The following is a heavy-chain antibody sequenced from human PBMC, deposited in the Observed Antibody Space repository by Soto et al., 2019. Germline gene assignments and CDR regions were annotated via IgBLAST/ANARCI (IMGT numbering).Heavy chain of an antibody. Sequence: SETLSLTCTVSGASINSGGYYWSWIRQLPGNGLEWIGYIHNSGSTNYNPSLKSRITLSLDTSQNHFSLKLSSVTAADTAFYYCASAGSSGYYLRTWGQGTLVTVSS. V-gene: IGHV4-31*03. D-gene: IGHD3-22*01. J-gene: IGHJ4*02. CDR1: GASINSGGYY. CDR3: ASAGSSGYYLRT. CDR2: IHNSGST.